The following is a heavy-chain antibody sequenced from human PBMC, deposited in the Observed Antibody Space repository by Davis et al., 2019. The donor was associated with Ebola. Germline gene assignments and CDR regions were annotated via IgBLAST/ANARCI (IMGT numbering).Heavy chain of an antibody. Sequence: GESLKISCAASGFSFGSYWMSWVRQAPGKRLERVANIKQDGSDEYYVDSVKGRFTISRDNSKNTLYLQMNSLRPEDTAVYYCVGVDYWGQGTMVTVSS. CDR2: IKQDGSDE. CDR1: GFSFGSYW. V-gene: IGHV3-7*04. J-gene: IGHJ4*02. CDR3: VGVDY.